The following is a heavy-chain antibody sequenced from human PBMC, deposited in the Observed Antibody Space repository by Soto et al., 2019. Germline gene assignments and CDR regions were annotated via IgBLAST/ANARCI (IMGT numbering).Heavy chain of an antibody. D-gene: IGHD5-12*01. CDR2: INPNSGGT. CDR3: ARSVGYSGYVTMIQRRPPYYYFDY. V-gene: IGHV1-2*04. Sequence: QVQLVQSGAEVKKPGASVKVSCKASGYTFTGYYMHWVRQATGQGLEWMGWINPNSGGTNYAQKFQGWVTMTRDTSISTAYMELSRLRSDDTAVYYCARSVGYSGYVTMIQRRPPYYYFDYWGQGTLVTVSS. J-gene: IGHJ4*02. CDR1: GYTFTGYY.